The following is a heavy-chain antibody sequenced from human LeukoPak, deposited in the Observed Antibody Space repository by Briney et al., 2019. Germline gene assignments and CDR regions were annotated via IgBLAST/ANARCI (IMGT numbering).Heavy chain of an antibody. CDR3: ARARYQLRSHSDY. CDR1: GFTFSDYY. Sequence: PGGSLRLSCAASGFTFSDYYMSWIRQAPGKGLEWVSYISSSGSTIYYADSVKGRFTISRDNAKNSLYLQMNSLRAEDTAVYYCARARYQLRSHSDYWGQGTLVTVSS. J-gene: IGHJ4*02. V-gene: IGHV3-11*04. CDR2: ISSSGSTI. D-gene: IGHD2-2*01.